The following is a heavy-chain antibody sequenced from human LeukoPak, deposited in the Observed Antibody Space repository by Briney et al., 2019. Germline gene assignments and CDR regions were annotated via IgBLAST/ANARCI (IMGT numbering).Heavy chain of an antibody. V-gene: IGHV4-4*07. CDR1: GGSISSYY. CDR3: ARDPPIVATIWDYYGMDV. CDR2: IYTSGST. D-gene: IGHD5-12*01. J-gene: IGHJ6*02. Sequence: PSETLSLTCTVSGGSISSYYWSWIRQPAGKGLEWIGRIYTSGSTNYNPSLKGRVTMSVDTSKNQFSLKLSSVTAADTAVYYCARDPPIVATIWDYYGMDVWGQGTTVTVSS.